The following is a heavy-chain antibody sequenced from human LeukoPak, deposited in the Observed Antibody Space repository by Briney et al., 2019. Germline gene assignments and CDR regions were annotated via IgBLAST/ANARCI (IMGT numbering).Heavy chain of an antibody. Sequence: PGGSLRLSCAASGFTFSSYAMHWVRQAPGKGLEWVAVISYDGSNKYYADSVKGRFTISRDNSKNTLYLQMNSLRAEDTAVYYCARDIAAAHNWFDPWGQGTLVTVSS. J-gene: IGHJ5*02. CDR2: ISYDGSNK. V-gene: IGHV3-30-3*01. CDR1: GFTFSSYA. CDR3: ARDIAAAHNWFDP. D-gene: IGHD6-13*01.